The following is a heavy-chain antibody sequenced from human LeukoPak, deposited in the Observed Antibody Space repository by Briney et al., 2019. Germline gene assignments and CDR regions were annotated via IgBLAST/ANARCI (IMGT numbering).Heavy chain of an antibody. D-gene: IGHD3-10*01. V-gene: IGHV3-53*01. CDR3: ARARLLWFGEFEGY. Sequence: GGSLRLSCAASGFTVSSNYMSWVRQAPGKGLEWVSVIYSGGSTYYADSVKGRFTISRDNSKNTLYLQMNSLRAEDTAVYYCARARLLWFGEFEGYWGQGSLVTVSS. CDR1: GFTVSSNY. J-gene: IGHJ4*02. CDR2: IYSGGST.